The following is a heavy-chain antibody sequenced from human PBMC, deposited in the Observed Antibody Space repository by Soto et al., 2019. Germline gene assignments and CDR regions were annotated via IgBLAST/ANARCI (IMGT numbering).Heavy chain of an antibody. J-gene: IGHJ4*02. Sequence: GGSLRLSCAASGFTFSSYRMSWVRQAPGKGLEWVAHTRQDGGQEYYVDSVKGRFTISRDNAKNSLYLQMNSLRVEDTAVYYCARYPNPTVAGLPFDLWGQGTLVTVSS. D-gene: IGHD6-19*01. CDR2: TRQDGGQE. CDR3: ARYPNPTVAGLPFDL. V-gene: IGHV3-7*03. CDR1: GFTFSSYR.